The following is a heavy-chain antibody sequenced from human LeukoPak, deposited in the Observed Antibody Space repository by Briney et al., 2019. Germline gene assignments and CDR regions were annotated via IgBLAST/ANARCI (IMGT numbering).Heavy chain of an antibody. J-gene: IGHJ5*02. CDR3: ARGVSYYDSSGYYYQGRFDP. V-gene: IGHV1-18*01. Sequence: ASVKVSCKASGYTFTSYGISWVRQAPGQGLEWMGWISAYNGNTNYAQKLQGRVTMTTDTSTSTAYMELRSLRSDDTAVYYCARGVSYYDSSGYYYQGRFDPWGQGTLVTVSS. D-gene: IGHD3-22*01. CDR2: ISAYNGNT. CDR1: GYTFTSYG.